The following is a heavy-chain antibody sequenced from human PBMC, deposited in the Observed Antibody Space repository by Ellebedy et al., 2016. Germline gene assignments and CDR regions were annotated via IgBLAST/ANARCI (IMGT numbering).Heavy chain of an antibody. Sequence: SETLSLXCTVSGGSISSGGYYWSWIRQHPGKGLEWIGYIYYSGSTYYNPSLRGRVTISVDTSKNQFSLRLSSVTAADTAVYYCARELYGDYGGYYMDVWGKGTTVTVSS. CDR2: IYYSGST. CDR1: GGSISSGGYY. D-gene: IGHD4-17*01. V-gene: IGHV4-31*03. J-gene: IGHJ6*03. CDR3: ARELYGDYGGYYMDV.